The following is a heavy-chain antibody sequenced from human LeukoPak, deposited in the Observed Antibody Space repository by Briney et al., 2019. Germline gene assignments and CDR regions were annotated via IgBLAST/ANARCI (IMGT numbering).Heavy chain of an antibody. Sequence: GGSLRLSCAASGFTFDDYGLSWVRQAPGKGLEWVSTINWNGGSTGYADSVKGRFTISRDNAKNSLYLQMNSLRAEDTALYYCARVSDISVAAYFDYWGQGTLVTVST. CDR3: ARVSDISVAAYFDY. CDR2: INWNGGST. CDR1: GFTFDDYG. V-gene: IGHV3-20*04. J-gene: IGHJ4*02. D-gene: IGHD6-19*01.